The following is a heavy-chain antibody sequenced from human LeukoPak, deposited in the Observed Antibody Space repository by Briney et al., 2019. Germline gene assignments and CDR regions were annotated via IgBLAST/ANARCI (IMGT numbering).Heavy chain of an antibody. CDR1: GYTFTGYY. Sequence: ASVKVSCKASGYTFTGYYMHWVRQAPGQGLEWMGWINPNSGGTNYAQKFQGRVTMTRDTSISTAYMELSRLRFDDTAVYYCARGPDSSGYHDYWGQGTLVTVSS. V-gene: IGHV1-2*02. CDR3: ARGPDSSGYHDY. J-gene: IGHJ4*02. D-gene: IGHD3-22*01. CDR2: INPNSGGT.